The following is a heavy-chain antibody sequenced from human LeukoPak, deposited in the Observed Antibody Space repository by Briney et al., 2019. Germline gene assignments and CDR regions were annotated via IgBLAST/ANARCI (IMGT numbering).Heavy chain of an antibody. V-gene: IGHV5-51*01. CDR3: ARGPRWYFDL. CDR1: GYSVTSSW. CDR2: IYPGDSDT. J-gene: IGHJ2*01. Sequence: GESLKISCRASGYSVTSSWIAWVRQMPGNGLEWMGIIYPGDSDTRYSPSFQGQVTISADKSISTAFLQWSSLKASDTAMYYCARGPRWYFDLWGRGTLVTVSS.